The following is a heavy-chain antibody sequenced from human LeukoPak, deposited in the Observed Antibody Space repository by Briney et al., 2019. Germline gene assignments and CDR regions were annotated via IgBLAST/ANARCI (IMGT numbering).Heavy chain of an antibody. D-gene: IGHD2-15*01. CDR3: ARDSYCSGGSCHGT. J-gene: IGHJ5*02. CDR1: GDSISSGGYY. Sequence: SETLSLTCTVSGDSISSGGYYWSWIRQHPGKGLEWIGYIYYSGSTYYNPSLKSRVTVSVDTSKNQLSLKLSSVTAADTAVYYCARDSYCSGGSCHGTWGQGTLVTVYS. V-gene: IGHV4-31*03. CDR2: IYYSGST.